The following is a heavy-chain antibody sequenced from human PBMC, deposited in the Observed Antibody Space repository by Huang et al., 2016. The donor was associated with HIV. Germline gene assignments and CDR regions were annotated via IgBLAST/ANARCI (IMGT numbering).Heavy chain of an antibody. CDR3: SIPWLDH. CDR1: GFSFRDSW. J-gene: IGHJ5*02. CDR2: IKSR. V-gene: IGHV3-15*01. Sequence: EVRLVESGGGLVKPGGSLRLSCAASGFSFRDSWMIWLRQAPGKGLEWVGSIKSRAEPVKGRFSISRDDSKNILFLQMNNLKTEDTGLYYCSIPWLDHWGQGTLVTVSP.